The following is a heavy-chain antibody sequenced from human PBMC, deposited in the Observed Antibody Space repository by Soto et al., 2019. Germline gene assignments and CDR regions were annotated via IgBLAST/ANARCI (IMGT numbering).Heavy chain of an antibody. D-gene: IGHD6-19*01. CDR2: ISAYNGNT. CDR1: GYTFTSYG. Sequence: ASVKVSCKASGYTFTSYGISWVRQAPGQGLEWMGWISAYNGNTNYAQKLPGRVTVTTDTSTSTAYMELRSLRSDDTAVYYCARGSSGWRYYYYYYGMDVWGQGTTVTVSS. J-gene: IGHJ6*02. CDR3: ARGSSGWRYYYYYYGMDV. V-gene: IGHV1-18*04.